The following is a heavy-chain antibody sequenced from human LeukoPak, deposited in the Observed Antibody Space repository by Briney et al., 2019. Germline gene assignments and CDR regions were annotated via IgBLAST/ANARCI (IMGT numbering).Heavy chain of an antibody. CDR2: LSYDGSNE. D-gene: IGHD6-13*01. CDR3: ARDAPSPGAAHSSSYYFDY. J-gene: IGHJ4*02. V-gene: IGHV3-30-3*01. CDR1: GSTFSSYS. Sequence: AGGSLRLSCAASGSTFSSYSMHWVRQAPGKGLEWVAVLSYDGSNEYYTDSVKGRFTISRDNSKNTLLLQMNSLRIEDTAEYYCARDAPSPGAAHSSSYYFDYWGQGTLVTVSS.